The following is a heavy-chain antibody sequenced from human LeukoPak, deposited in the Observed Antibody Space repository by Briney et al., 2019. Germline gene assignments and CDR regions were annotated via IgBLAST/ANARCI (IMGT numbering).Heavy chain of an antibody. Sequence: ASVKVSCKASGYTFTSYYMHWVRQAPGQGLEWMGIINPSGGSTSYAQKFQGRVTMTRDTSTSTVYMELSSLRSEDTAVYYCALMTYYYDSSGYYYPDYWGQGTLVTVSS. J-gene: IGHJ4*02. CDR3: ALMTYYYDSSGYYYPDY. CDR2: INPSGGST. CDR1: GYTFTSYY. D-gene: IGHD3-22*01. V-gene: IGHV1-46*01.